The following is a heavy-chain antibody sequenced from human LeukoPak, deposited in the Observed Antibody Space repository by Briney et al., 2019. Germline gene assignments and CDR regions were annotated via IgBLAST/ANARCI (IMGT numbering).Heavy chain of an antibody. D-gene: IGHD3-22*01. V-gene: IGHV3-33*08. J-gene: IGHJ4*02. CDR2: IWYDGSNK. CDR3: ARHYDSSGLFDY. CDR1: GFTFSSYA. Sequence: PGGSLRLSCAASGFTFSSYAMHWVRQAPGKGLEWVAVIWYDGSNKYYADSVKGRFTISRDNSKNTLYLQMNSLRAEDTAVYYCARHYDSSGLFDYWGQGTLVTVSS.